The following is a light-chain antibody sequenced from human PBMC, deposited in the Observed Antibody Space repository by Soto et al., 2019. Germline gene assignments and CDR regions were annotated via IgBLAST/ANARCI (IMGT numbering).Light chain of an antibody. V-gene: IGKV3-20*01. J-gene: IGKJ1*01. CDR1: QTVPGNY. Sequence: EIVLMQSPGTLYLPPGERVTLSCRASQTVPGNYLACLQHKPGQAPRLLIYGASSRVTGIPDRFSGSGSGTDFTLTIARLEPEDFAVYYCHQYTSPPWTLGQGTKVETK. CDR2: GAS. CDR3: HQYTSPPWT.